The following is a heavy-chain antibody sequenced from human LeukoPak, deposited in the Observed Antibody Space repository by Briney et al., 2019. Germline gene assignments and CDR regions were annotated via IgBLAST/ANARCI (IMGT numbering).Heavy chain of an antibody. CDR3: ARSSRYDIWTGYPY. J-gene: IGHJ4*02. Sequence: GASVKVSCKASGYTFTGYYMHWVRQAPGQGLEWMGWINANSGGTNYAQKLQGRVTMTRDTSISTAYMELSRLRSDDTAVYYCARSSRYDIWTGYPYWGQGTLVTVSP. CDR1: GYTFTGYY. V-gene: IGHV1-2*02. D-gene: IGHD3-9*01. CDR2: INANSGGT.